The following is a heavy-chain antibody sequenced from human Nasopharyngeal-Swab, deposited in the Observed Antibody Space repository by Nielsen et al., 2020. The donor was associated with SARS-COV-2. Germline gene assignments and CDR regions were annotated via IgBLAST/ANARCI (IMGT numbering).Heavy chain of an antibody. CDR1: GYTFNSYA. CDR3: ARRYCSGSGCYGWLDP. CDR2: INTNTGKP. D-gene: IGHD2-15*01. Sequence: ASVKVSCKASGYTFNSYAIDWVRQAPGQGFVWMGWINTNTGKPAYAQGLTGRFVFSLDSSVTTAYLQISSLKSDDTAVYFCARRYCSGSGCYGWLDPWGQGTLVNVSS. V-gene: IGHV7-4-1*02. J-gene: IGHJ5*02.